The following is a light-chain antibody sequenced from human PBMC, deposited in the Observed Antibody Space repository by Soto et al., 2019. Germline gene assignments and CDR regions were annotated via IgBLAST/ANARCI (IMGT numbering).Light chain of an antibody. CDR3: AAWDDSLNGQGV. V-gene: IGLV1-47*01. Sequence: QSVLTQPPSASGTPGQRVTISCSGSSSDIGSNYVYWYQQIPGTAPKLLIYRNNQRPSGVPGRFSGSKSGTSASLAISGLRSEDEADYFCAAWDDSLNGQGVFGGGTKLTVL. J-gene: IGLJ2*01. CDR2: RNN. CDR1: SSDIGSNY.